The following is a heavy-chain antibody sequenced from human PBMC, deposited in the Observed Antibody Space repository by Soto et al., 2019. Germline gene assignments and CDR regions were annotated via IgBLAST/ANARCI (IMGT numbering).Heavy chain of an antibody. CDR1: GGSISSSSYY. Sequence: SETLSLTCTVSGGSISSSSYYWGWIRQPPGKGLEWIGSIYYSGSTYYNPSLKSRVTISVDTSKNQFSLKLSPVTAADTAVYYCAGITYYYDSSGFFFDYWGQGTLVTVSS. CDR3: AGITYYYDSSGFFFDY. CDR2: IYYSGST. D-gene: IGHD3-22*01. J-gene: IGHJ4*02. V-gene: IGHV4-39*01.